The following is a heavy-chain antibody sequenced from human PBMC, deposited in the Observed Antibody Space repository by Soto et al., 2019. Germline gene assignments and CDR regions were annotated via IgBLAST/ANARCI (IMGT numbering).Heavy chain of an antibody. D-gene: IGHD3-10*01. J-gene: IGHJ6*03. V-gene: IGHV3-9*01. CDR1: GFNFNDHG. CDR3: AKEDSGFSGYMDV. Sequence: GGSLRLSCIASGFNFNDHGMHWVRQAPGKGLEWVSGITWHSDCMGYADSVKGRFTISRDNAKNSLYLQMNSLRVEDTALYYCAKEDSGFSGYMDVWGKGTTVTVSS. CDR2: ITWHSDCM.